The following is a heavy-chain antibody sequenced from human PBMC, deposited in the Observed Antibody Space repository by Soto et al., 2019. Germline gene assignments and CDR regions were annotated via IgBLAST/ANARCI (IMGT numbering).Heavy chain of an antibody. CDR3: ARSPVRVTMVRGVFVDGMDG. Sequence: PGRSLRLCCEPSTFTFSSNCMHWVRQAPGKGLEWVAVIWEDGSNKYYADSVKGRFTLSRDNSKNTLYLQMNSLRAEDTAVYYCARSPVRVTMVRGVFVDGMDGWGQGTTVTVSS. D-gene: IGHD3-10*01. V-gene: IGHV3-33*01. J-gene: IGHJ6*02. CDR2: IWEDGSNK. CDR1: TFTFSSNC.